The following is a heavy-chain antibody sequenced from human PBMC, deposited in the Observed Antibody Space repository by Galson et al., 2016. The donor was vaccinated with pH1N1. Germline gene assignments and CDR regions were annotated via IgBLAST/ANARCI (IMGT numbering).Heavy chain of an antibody. Sequence: WIRQPPGKGLEWIGHVHYSGNTNSHPSLRSRVSMSVDPSRNQFSLTLRSVTAADTALYYCSRGALDMTSIVDIYYFDYWGQGTLVTVSS. D-gene: IGHD5-24*01. CDR3: SRGALDMTSIVDIYYFDY. CDR2: VHYSGNT. J-gene: IGHJ4*01. V-gene: IGHV4-59*01.